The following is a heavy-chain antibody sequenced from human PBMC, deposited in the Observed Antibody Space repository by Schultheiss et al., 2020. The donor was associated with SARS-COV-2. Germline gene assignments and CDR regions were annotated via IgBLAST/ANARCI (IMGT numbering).Heavy chain of an antibody. D-gene: IGHD2-15*01. J-gene: IGHJ5*02. CDR1: RFTLSGYA. Sequence: GESLKISCVDSRFTLSGYAMSWVRQAPGKGLEWVSAISGSGSTIYYADSVQGRFTVSRDNSKNTLYLQMNSLRAEDTAVYYCARGCSGGSCLDNWFDPWGQGTLVTVSS. V-gene: IGHV3-23*01. CDR3: ARGCSGGSCLDNWFDP. CDR2: ISGSGSTI.